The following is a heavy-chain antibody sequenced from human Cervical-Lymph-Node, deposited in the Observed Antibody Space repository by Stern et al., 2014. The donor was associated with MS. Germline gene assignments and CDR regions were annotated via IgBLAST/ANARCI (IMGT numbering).Heavy chain of an antibody. V-gene: IGHV1-8*01. J-gene: IGHJ6*02. D-gene: IGHD1-7*01. Sequence: QVQLMQSGAEVKTPGASVKVSCKASGYTFTNYDVHWVRQATGQGLEWMGWMSPNSGNTGYAQEFQGRVTMTRDTSMSTAYMELSSLRREDTAVYYCARGVPLELYGMDVWGQGTTVTVSS. CDR3: ARGVPLELYGMDV. CDR1: GYTFTNYD. CDR2: MSPNSGNT.